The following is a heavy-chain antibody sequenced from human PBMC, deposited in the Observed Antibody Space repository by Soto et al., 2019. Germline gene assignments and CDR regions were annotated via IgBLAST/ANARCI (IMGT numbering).Heavy chain of an antibody. J-gene: IGHJ4*02. Sequence: GSLRLSCAASGFTFSSYEMNWVRQAPGKGLEWVSYISSSGSTIYYADSVKGRFTISRDNAKNSLYLQMNSLRAEDTAVYYCARDAVPTGTTCYFDYWGQGTLVTVSS. V-gene: IGHV3-48*03. CDR3: ARDAVPTGTTCYFDY. CDR2: ISSSGSTI. D-gene: IGHD1-1*01. CDR1: GFTFSSYE.